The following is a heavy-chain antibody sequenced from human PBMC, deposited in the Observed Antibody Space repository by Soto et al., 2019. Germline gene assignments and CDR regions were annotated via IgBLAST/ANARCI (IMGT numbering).Heavy chain of an antibody. V-gene: IGHV3-53*01. CDR3: AGRLTTAASLDY. CDR2: VHGGGST. J-gene: IGHJ4*02. D-gene: IGHD3-16*01. Sequence: GVSLRLSCAASGFTVSNNHMTWFRQAAGKGLELVSFVHGGGSTSYADSVKGRFTISRDNSKNTLYLQMDSLRAEDTAIYYCAGRLTTAASLDYWGRGTLVTVS. CDR1: GFTVSNNH.